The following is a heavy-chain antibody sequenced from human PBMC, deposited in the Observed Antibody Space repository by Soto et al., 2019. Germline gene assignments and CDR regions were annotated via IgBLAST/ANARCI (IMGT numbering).Heavy chain of an antibody. J-gene: IGHJ2*01. CDR3: VCLCYADHRDLHSFRTRRSSDL. CDR2: IYYSGST. V-gene: IGHV4-59*01. Sequence: SETLSLTCTVSGGSISSYYWSWIRQPPGKGLEWIGYIYYSGSTNYNPSLKSRVTISVDTSKNQFSPKLSSVTAADTAVYYCVCLCYADHRDLHSFRTRRSSDL. CDR1: GGSISSYY. D-gene: IGHD1-1*01.